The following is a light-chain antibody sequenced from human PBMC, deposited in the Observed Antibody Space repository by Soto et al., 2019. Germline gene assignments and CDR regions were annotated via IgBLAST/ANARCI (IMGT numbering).Light chain of an antibody. Sequence: IQMTQSPSSLSASVGDRVTITCRASHSISTFLNWYQQTPGKAPKLLIYTTSTLQSGVPTRFSGSGSETVFTHTITSLQSEDLATYYCRQTYRAPTCGQGTKVEIK. V-gene: IGKV1-39*01. CDR1: HSISTF. CDR3: RQTYRAPT. CDR2: TTS. J-gene: IGKJ1*01.